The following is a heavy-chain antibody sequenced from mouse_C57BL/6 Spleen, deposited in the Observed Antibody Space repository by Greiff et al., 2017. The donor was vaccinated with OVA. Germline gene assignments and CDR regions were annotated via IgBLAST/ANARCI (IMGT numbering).Heavy chain of an antibody. CDR1: GYAFSSSW. D-gene: IGHD2-5*01. CDR2: IYPGDGDT. V-gene: IGHV1-82*01. J-gene: IGHJ2*01. CDR3: ARAYYSNYFDY. Sequence: VKLMESGPELVKPGASVKISCKASGYAFSSSWMNWVKQRPGNGLEWIGRIYPGDGDTNYNGKFKGKATLTADKSSSTAYMQLSSLTSEDSAVYFCARAYYSNYFDYWGQGTTLTVSS.